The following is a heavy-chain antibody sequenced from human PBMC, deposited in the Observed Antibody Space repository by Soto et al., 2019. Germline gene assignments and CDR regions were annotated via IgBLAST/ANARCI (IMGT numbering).Heavy chain of an antibody. D-gene: IGHD6-13*01. CDR1: GDSVSSNSSA. CDR2: TYYRSKWYN. Sequence: SQTRSLTFVISGDSVSSNSSAWNCISQSPSRGLEWLGRTYYRSKWYNDYAVSVKSRITINPDTSKNQFSLQLNSVTPEDTAVYYCARDEYSSSWPYGMDVWGQGTTVTVSS. CDR3: ARDEYSSSWPYGMDV. V-gene: IGHV6-1*01. J-gene: IGHJ6*02.